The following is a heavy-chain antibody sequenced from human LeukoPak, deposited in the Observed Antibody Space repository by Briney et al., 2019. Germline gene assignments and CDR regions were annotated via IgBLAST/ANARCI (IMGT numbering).Heavy chain of an antibody. CDR2: ISYDGSNK. V-gene: IGHV3-30-3*01. CDR1: GFTFSSYA. Sequence: GGSLRLSCAASGFTFSSYAMHWVRQAPGKGLEWVAVISYDGSNKYYADSVKGRFTISRDNSKNTLHLQMNSLRAEDTAVYYCASLHLIDYWGQGTLVTVSP. D-gene: IGHD3-22*01. CDR3: ASLHLIDY. J-gene: IGHJ4*02.